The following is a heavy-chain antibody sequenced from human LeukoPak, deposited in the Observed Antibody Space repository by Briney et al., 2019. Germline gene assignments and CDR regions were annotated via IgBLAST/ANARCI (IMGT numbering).Heavy chain of an antibody. Sequence: GGSLRLSCAASGFTFNNYAMSWVRQAPGKGLEWVSGISGSGDSTYYADSVKGRFTISRDNAKNSLYLQMNSLRAEDTAVYYCARDGRGDYGIQWGQGTLVTVSS. J-gene: IGHJ4*02. CDR3: ARDGRGDYGIQ. CDR1: GFTFNNYA. V-gene: IGHV3-23*01. CDR2: ISGSGDST. D-gene: IGHD4-17*01.